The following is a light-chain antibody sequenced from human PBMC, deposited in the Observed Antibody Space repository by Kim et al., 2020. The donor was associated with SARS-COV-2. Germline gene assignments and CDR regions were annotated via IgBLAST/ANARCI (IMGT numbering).Light chain of an antibody. CDR3: QQYSDYWT. CDR2: RAS. V-gene: IGKV1-5*03. CDR1: QSINNW. J-gene: IGKJ1*01. Sequence: GGRVTITCRASQSINNWLAWYQQKPGTAPKLLIYRASTLERGVPSRFTGSGYGTDFTLTISSLQPDDFATYFCQQYSDYWTFGQGTKVDIK.